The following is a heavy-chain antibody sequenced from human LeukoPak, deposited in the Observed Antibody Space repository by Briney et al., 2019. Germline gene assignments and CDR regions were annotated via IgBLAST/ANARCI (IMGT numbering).Heavy chain of an antibody. CDR1: GYTFTGYY. J-gene: IGHJ5*02. V-gene: IGHV1-2*02. Sequence: ASVKVSCKASGYTFTGYYMHWVRQAPGQGLEWMGWINPNSGGTNYAQKFQGRVTMTRDTSISTAYMELSRLRSDDTAVYYCAREESMVRGVTTKDWFDPWGQGTLVTVSS. CDR3: AREESMVRGVTTKDWFDP. CDR2: INPNSGGT. D-gene: IGHD3-10*01.